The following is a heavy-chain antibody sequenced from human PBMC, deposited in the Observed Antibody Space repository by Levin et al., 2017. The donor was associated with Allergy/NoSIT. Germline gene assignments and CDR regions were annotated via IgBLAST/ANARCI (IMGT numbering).Heavy chain of an antibody. CDR3: ASQLISSLTGLDC. J-gene: IGHJ4*02. D-gene: IGHD3-3*02. V-gene: IGHV3-66*04. CDR2: IYSGGST. CDR1: GFTVSSNY. Sequence: GGSLRLSCAASGFTVSSNYMSWVRQAPGKGLEWVSVIYSGGSTYYADSVKGRFTISRDNSKNTLYLQMNSLRAEDTAVYYCASQLISSLTGLDCWGQGTLVTVSS.